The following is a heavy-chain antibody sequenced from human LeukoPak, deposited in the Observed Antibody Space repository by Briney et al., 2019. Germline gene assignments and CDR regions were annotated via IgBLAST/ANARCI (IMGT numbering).Heavy chain of an antibody. CDR3: ARHASGFDAFDI. Sequence: TSETQSLTCTVSGASISSYYWTWIRQPPGKGLEWIGYISYIGSTNYNPSLESRVTMSVDTSKKQFSLKLNSVTAADTALYYCARHASGFDAFDIWGQPRILGVSS. D-gene: IGHD3-16*01. V-gene: IGHV4-59*08. CDR2: ISYIGST. J-gene: IGHJ3*02. CDR1: GASISSYY.